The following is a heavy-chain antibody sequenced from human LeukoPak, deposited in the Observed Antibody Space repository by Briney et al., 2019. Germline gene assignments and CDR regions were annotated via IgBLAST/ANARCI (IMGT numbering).Heavy chain of an antibody. V-gene: IGHV4-39*01. J-gene: IGHJ4*02. Sequence: SETLSLTCTVSGDSIRSTNSYWAWIRQSPGKGLEWIGTISYIGSTYYNPSLKSRVTISADTSKNQFSLKLTSVTAADTAVYYCARSNYYGSGSFDYWGQGTLVTVSS. CDR2: ISYIGST. D-gene: IGHD3-10*01. CDR3: ARSNYYGSGSFDY. CDR1: GDSIRSTNSY.